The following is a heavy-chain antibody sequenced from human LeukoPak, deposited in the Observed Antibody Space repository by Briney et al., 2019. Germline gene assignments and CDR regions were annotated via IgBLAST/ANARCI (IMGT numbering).Heavy chain of an antibody. Sequence: GGSLRLSCEASGFTFSAYWMHWVRQAPGKGLEWVSAISGSGGSTYYADSVKGRFTISRDNSKNTLYLQMNSLRAEDTAVYYCAKFTAAGYFDYWGQGTLVTVSS. V-gene: IGHV3-23*01. CDR3: AKFTAAGYFDY. J-gene: IGHJ4*02. CDR1: GFTFSAYW. D-gene: IGHD2-2*01. CDR2: ISGSGGST.